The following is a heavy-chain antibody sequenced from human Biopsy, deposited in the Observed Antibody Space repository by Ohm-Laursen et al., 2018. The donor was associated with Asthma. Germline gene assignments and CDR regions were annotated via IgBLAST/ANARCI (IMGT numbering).Heavy chain of an antibody. CDR3: ARLINHYDASGYYYYPGMDV. D-gene: IGHD3-22*01. J-gene: IGHJ6*02. CDR2: LYSGGTA. Sequence: GSLRLSCTASGFSVTTNYMTWVRQAPGKGLEWVSVLYSGGTAFYADSVKGRFTISRDNSKNTVYLQMDSLRAEDTALYCCARLINHYDASGYYYYPGMDVWGQGTTVTVSS. CDR1: GFSVTTNY. V-gene: IGHV3-53*01.